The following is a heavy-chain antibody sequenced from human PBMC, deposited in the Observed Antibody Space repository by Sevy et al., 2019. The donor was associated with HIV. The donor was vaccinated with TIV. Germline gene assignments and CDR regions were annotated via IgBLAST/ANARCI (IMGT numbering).Heavy chain of an antibody. J-gene: IGHJ4*02. Sequence: SETLSLTCTVSGGSVSSGSYYWSWIRQPPGKGLEWIGYIYYSGSTNYNTSLKSRVTISVDTSKNQFSLRLSSVTAADTAVYYCARGAFRSYSLDYWGQGTLVTVSS. CDR2: IYYSGST. D-gene: IGHD1-26*01. CDR1: GGSVSSGSYY. V-gene: IGHV4-61*01. CDR3: ARGAFRSYSLDY.